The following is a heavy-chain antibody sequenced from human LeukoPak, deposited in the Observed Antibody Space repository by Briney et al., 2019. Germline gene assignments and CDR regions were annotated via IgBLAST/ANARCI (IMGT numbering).Heavy chain of an antibody. V-gene: IGHV4-34*01. CDR1: RGSLSGSY. Sequence: SGTLSLTCAVSRGSLSGSYCTWVRQSPGEGLEWIGEINHSGRTNYNPSLQSRVTISLDTTRSQFSLILRSVTAADTAVYYSARDPCSSINCPLRFWGQGTLVTVSS. J-gene: IGHJ4*02. CDR2: INHSGRT. CDR3: ARDPCSSINCPLRF. D-gene: IGHD2-2*01.